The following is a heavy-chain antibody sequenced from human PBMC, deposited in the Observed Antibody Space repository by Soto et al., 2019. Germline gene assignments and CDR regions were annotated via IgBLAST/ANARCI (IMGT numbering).Heavy chain of an antibody. D-gene: IGHD3-10*01. Sequence: GGSLRLSCAASGFTFSSYGMHWVRQAPGKGLEWVAVISYDGSNKYYADSVKGRFNISRDNSKNTLYLQMNSLRAEDTAVYYCENRLRGLIHYYYYGMDVWGQGTTVT. CDR1: GFTFSSYG. CDR3: ENRLRGLIHYYYYGMDV. J-gene: IGHJ6*02. CDR2: ISYDGSNK. V-gene: IGHV3-30*18.